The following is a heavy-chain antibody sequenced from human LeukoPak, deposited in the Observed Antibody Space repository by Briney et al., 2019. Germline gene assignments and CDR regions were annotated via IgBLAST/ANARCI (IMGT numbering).Heavy chain of an antibody. CDR2: IYYSGST. V-gene: IGHV4-59*01. D-gene: IGHD1-26*01. CDR1: GGSISSYY. Sequence: SETLSLTCTVSGGSISSYYWSWIRQPPGKGLEWIGSIYYSGSTNYNPSLKSRVTISVDTSKNQFSLKLSSVTAADTAVYYCARMYSGTYYYYYYMDVWGKGTTVTVSS. CDR3: ARMYSGTYYYYYYMDV. J-gene: IGHJ6*03.